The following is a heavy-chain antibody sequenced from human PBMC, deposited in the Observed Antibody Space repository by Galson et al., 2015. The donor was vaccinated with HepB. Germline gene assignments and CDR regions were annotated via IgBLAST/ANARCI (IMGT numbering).Heavy chain of an antibody. D-gene: IGHD6-19*01. CDR3: ARVPNSSGWYGMDV. CDR2: TYYRSKWYN. J-gene: IGHJ6*02. CDR1: GDSVSSNSAA. V-gene: IGHV6-1*01. Sequence: CAISGDSVSSNSAAWNWIRQSPSRGPEWLGRTYYRSKWYNDYAVSVKSRITINPDTSKNQFSLQLNSVTPEDTAVYYCARVPNSSGWYGMDVWGQGTTVTVSS.